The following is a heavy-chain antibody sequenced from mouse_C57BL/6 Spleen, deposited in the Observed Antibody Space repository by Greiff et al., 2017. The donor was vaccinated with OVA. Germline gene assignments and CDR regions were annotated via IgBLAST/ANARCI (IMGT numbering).Heavy chain of an antibody. Sequence: LQLQQTEAEIVKPGASVKMSCKASGYTFTSYWITWVKQRPGQGLEWIGDIYPGSGSTNYNEKFKSKATLTVDKSSSTAYMQLSSLTSEDSAVYYGARDYGSPLAWFAYWGQGTLVTVSA. V-gene: IGHV1-55*01. CDR3: ARDYGSPLAWFAY. CDR1: GYTFTSYW. J-gene: IGHJ3*01. D-gene: IGHD1-1*01. CDR2: IYPGSGST.